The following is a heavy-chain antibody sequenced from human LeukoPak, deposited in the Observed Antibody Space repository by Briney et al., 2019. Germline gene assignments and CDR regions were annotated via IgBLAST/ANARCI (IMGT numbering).Heavy chain of an antibody. CDR3: AKVAGSSAYYPEY. J-gene: IGHJ4*02. V-gene: IGHV3-23*01. D-gene: IGHD3-22*01. CDR1: GFTFSSYA. CDR2: ISAGRSST. Sequence: GGSLRLSCVASGFTFSSYAMSSVRQAPGKGLEWVSAISAGRSSTYSADSVKGRFTISRDNSKNTLYMQMNSLRAEDTAVYYCAKVAGSSAYYPEYWGQGTLVTVSS.